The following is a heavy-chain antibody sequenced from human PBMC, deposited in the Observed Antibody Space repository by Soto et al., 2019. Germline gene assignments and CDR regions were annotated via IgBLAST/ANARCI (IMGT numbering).Heavy chain of an antibody. J-gene: IGHJ6*02. V-gene: IGHV3-30-3*01. Sequence: QVQLVESGGGVVQPGRSLRLSCAASGFTFSSYAMHWVRQAPGKGLEWVAVISYDGSNKYYADSVKGRFTISRDNSKNKLYLQMTRRRAEDTAVYYCARDHEARVFDSPPTDCSGGSCHGYYYGMDVWGQGTTVTVSS. CDR1: GFTFSSYA. D-gene: IGHD2-15*01. CDR3: ARDHEARVFDSPPTDCSGGSCHGYYYGMDV. CDR2: ISYDGSNK.